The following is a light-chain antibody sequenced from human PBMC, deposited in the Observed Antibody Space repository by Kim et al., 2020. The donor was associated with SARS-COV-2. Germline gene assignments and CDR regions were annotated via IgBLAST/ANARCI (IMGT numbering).Light chain of an antibody. Sequence: RGERAARPYSASQSVSSNLAWYQQKPGQAPRLLIYGASTRATGIPARFSGSGSGTEFTLTISSLQSEDFAVYYCQQYNNWPPKYTFGQGTKLEI. CDR2: GAS. CDR3: QQYNNWPPKYT. V-gene: IGKV3-15*01. J-gene: IGKJ2*01. CDR1: QSVSSN.